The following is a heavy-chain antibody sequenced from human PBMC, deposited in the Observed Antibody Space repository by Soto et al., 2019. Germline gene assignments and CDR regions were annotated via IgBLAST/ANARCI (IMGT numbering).Heavy chain of an antibody. D-gene: IGHD3-10*01. V-gene: IGHV1-18*01. CDR1: GYTFTSYG. J-gene: IGHJ4*02. CDR2: ISAYNGNT. CDR3: ARGSAGPGYDY. Sequence: GASVKVSCKASGYTFTSYGISWVRQAPGQGLEWMGWISAYNGNTNYAQKLQGRVTINPDTSKNQFSLQLNSVTPEDTAVYYCARGSAGPGYDYWGQGTLVTVSS.